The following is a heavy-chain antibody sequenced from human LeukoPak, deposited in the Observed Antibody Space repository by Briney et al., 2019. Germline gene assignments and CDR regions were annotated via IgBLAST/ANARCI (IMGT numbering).Heavy chain of an antibody. D-gene: IGHD6-19*01. Sequence: NPSETLSLTCAVYGGSFSDYYWSWIRQPPGKGLEWIGEINHSGSTNYNPSLKSRVTISVDTSKNQFSLKLSSVTAADTAVYYCARGLGIAVAGTANWFDPWGQGTLVTVSS. V-gene: IGHV4-34*01. CDR3: ARGLGIAVAGTANWFDP. J-gene: IGHJ5*02. CDR1: GGSFSDYY. CDR2: INHSGST.